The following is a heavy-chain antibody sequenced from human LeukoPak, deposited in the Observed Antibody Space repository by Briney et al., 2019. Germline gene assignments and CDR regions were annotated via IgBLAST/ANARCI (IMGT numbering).Heavy chain of an antibody. D-gene: IGHD5-18*01. V-gene: IGHV1-46*01. CDR3: AVVDTAMVKGNNWFDP. J-gene: IGHJ5*02. Sequence: ASVKVSCKASGYTFTSYYMHWVRQAPGQGLEWMGIINPSGGSTSYAQKFQGRVTMTRDTSTSTVCMELSSLRSEDTAVYYCAVVDTAMVKGNNWFDPWGQGTLVTVSS. CDR2: INPSGGST. CDR1: GYTFTSYY.